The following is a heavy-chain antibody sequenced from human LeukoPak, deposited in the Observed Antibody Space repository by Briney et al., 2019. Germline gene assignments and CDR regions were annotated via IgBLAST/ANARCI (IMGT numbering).Heavy chain of an antibody. CDR2: INPNSGGT. CDR1: GYTFTGYY. V-gene: IGHV1-2*02. J-gene: IGHJ3*02. CDR3: ATEGLATTHDAFDI. Sequence: ASVKVSCKSSGYTFTGYYMHWVRQAPGQGLEWMGWINPNSGGTNYAQKFQGRVTMTRDTSISTAYMELSRLRSYDTAVYCSATEGLATTHDAFDILGQGTMVTVSS. D-gene: IGHD5-24*01.